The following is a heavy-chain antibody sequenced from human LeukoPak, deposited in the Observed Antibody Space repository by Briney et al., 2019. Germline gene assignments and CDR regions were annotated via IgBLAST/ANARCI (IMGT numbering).Heavy chain of an antibody. CDR2: IWFDGSVK. CDR3: AKDLWFGELLFFGLTFDY. Sequence: GGSLRLSCAASGFTFSTYSMNWVRQAPGQGLEWVAAIWFDGSVKHYSDAVKGRFTISRDNSKNTLYLQMNSLRAEDTAVYYCAKDLWFGELLFFGLTFDYWGQGTLVTVSS. CDR1: GFTFSTYS. D-gene: IGHD3-10*01. J-gene: IGHJ4*02. V-gene: IGHV3-33*06.